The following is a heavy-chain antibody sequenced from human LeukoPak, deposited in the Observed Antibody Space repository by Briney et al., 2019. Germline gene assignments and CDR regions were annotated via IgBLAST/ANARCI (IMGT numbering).Heavy chain of an antibody. CDR1: GGTFSSYA. CDR2: IIPILGTA. Sequence: SVKVSCKASGGTFSSYAISWVRQAPGQGLEWMGRIIPILGTANYAQKFQGTVTITTDESTSTAYMELSSLRSEDTAVYYCARDRAVTAIIGNHYFDYWGQGTLVTVSS. V-gene: IGHV1-69*11. J-gene: IGHJ4*02. CDR3: ARDRAVTAIIGNHYFDY. D-gene: IGHD2-21*02.